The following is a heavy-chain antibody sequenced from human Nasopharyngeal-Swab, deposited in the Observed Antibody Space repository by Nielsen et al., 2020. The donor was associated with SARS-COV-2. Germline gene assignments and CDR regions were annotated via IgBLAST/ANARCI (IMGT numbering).Heavy chain of an antibody. J-gene: IGHJ4*02. D-gene: IGHD6-19*01. Sequence: ASVKVSCKASGYTFTSYAMHWVRQAPGQRLEWMGWINAGNGNTKYSQKFQGRVTITRDTSASTAYMELSSLRSDDTAVYYCARVGESSGWDFDYWGQGTLVTVSS. CDR2: INAGNGNT. CDR3: ARVGESSGWDFDY. V-gene: IGHV1-3*01. CDR1: GYTFTSYA.